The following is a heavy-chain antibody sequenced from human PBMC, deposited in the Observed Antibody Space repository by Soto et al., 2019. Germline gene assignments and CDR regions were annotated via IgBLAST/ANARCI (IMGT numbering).Heavy chain of an antibody. V-gene: IGHV6-1*01. CDR2: TYYRSKWYN. D-gene: IGHD3-22*01. CDR3: ARENTGDYDSSGYYYFYFDY. Sequence: SQTLSLTCAISGDSVSSNSAAWNWIRQSPSRGLEWLGRTYYRSKWYNDYAVSVKSRITINPDTSKNQFSLQLNSVTPEDTAVYYCARENTGDYDSSGYYYFYFDYWGQGTLVTVSS. CDR1: GDSVSSNSAA. J-gene: IGHJ4*02.